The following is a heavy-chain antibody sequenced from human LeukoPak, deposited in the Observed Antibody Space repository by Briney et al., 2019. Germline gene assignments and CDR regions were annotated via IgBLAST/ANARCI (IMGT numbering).Heavy chain of an antibody. V-gene: IGHV3-30*03. CDR2: ISYDGSNK. Sequence: PGGSLRLSCAASGFTFSSYGMHWVRQAPGKGLEWVAVISYDGSNKYYADSVKGRFTISRDNSKNTLYLQMNSLRAEDTAVYYCARDGARYYYDSSGYTHWGQGTLVTVSS. J-gene: IGHJ4*02. CDR1: GFTFSSYG. D-gene: IGHD3-22*01. CDR3: ARDGARYYYDSSGYTH.